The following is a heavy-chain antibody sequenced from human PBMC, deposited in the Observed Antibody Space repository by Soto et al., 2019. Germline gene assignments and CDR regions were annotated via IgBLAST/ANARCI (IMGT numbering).Heavy chain of an antibody. CDR1: GFSIRTGDY. D-gene: IGHD6-19*01. J-gene: IGHJ4*02. V-gene: IGHV4-38-2*02. CDR2: IFHSGLT. Sequence: SETLSLTCAVSGFSIRTGDYWAWIRQPPGKGLEWIGSIFHSGLTYYNPSLKSRVTISLDTSKNQFSVGPGSVTAADTAVYYCARETSPTGIAVAGTNLHFHSRGQGSLVTVSS. CDR3: ARETSPTGIAVAGTNLHFHS.